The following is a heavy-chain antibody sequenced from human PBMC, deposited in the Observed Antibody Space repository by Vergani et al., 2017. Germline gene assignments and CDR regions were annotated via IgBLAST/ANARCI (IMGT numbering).Heavy chain of an antibody. Sequence: QVQLVESGGGVVQPGRSLTLSCAASGFTFSSYGMHWVRQAPGKGLEWVAVIWYDGSNKYYADSVKGRFTISRDNSKNTLYLQMNSLRAEDTAVYYCARGGXCSSTSCYKGYFGYWGQGTLVTVSS. CDR3: ARGGXCSSTSCYKGYFGY. CDR1: GFTFSSYG. V-gene: IGHV3-33*01. J-gene: IGHJ4*02. CDR2: IWYDGSNK. D-gene: IGHD2-2*02.